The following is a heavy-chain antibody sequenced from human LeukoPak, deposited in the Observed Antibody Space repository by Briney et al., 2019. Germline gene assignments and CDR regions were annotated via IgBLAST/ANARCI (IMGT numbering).Heavy chain of an antibody. CDR3: ASIRMSSWYSPDY. CDR1: GGSISSSSYY. V-gene: IGHV4-39*07. J-gene: IGHJ4*02. Sequence: SETLSLTCTVSGGSISSSSYYWGWIRQPPGKGLEWIGSIYYSGSTYYNPSLKSRVTISVDTSKNQFSLKLSSVTAADTAVYYCASIRMSSWYSPDYWGQGTLVTVSS. D-gene: IGHD6-13*01. CDR2: IYYSGST.